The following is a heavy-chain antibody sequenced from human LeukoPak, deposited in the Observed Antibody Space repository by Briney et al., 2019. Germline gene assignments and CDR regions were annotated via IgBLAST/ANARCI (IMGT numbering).Heavy chain of an antibody. CDR2: IYYSGDT. CDR1: GGSIRDFY. CDR3: ARRKWELLSWFDP. D-gene: IGHD1-26*01. V-gene: IGHV4-59*01. Sequence: SETLSLTCTVSGGSIRDFYWNWIRQPPGKGLEWIGYIYYSGDTNYNPSLKSRVTISVDTSKNQFSLKLTSVTAADTAVYYCARRKWELLSWFDPWGQGTLVTVSS. J-gene: IGHJ5*02.